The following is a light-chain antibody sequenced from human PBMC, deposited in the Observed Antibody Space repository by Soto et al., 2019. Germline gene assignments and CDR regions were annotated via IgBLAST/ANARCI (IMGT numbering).Light chain of an antibody. CDR1: QGISSY. CDR3: PDLSTYPLT. CDR2: AAS. Sequence: IWVSQSPVVVSAYTRDRVTISCRMSQGISSYLAWYQQKPGKAPELLIYAASTLQSGVPSRFSGSGSGTDFTLTISSLQPEDFATYYCPDLSTYPLTFGGGTKVAI. J-gene: IGKJ4*01. V-gene: IGKV1D-8*02.